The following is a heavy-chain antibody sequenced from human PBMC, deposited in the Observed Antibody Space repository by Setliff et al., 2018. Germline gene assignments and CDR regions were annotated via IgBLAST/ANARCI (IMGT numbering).Heavy chain of an antibody. V-gene: IGHV4-39*01. CDR2: IYDSGSS. CDR1: GGSVSSSGFF. Sequence: SETLSLTCTVSGGSVSSSGFFWGWLRQAPGKGLEWIGNIYDSGSSNYNASLKSRLIITRDTSKNQISLKLTSVTAADTAVYYCGRGFSRIEGWGNWFDPWGQGILVTVS. CDR3: GRGFSRIEGWGNWFDP. D-gene: IGHD2-15*01. J-gene: IGHJ5*02.